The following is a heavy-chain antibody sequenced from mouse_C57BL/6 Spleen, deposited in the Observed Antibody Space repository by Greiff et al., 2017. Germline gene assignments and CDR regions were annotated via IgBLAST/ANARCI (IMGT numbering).Heavy chain of an antibody. CDR2: IYPGGGYP. V-gene: IGHV1-63*01. CDR1: GYTFTNYW. J-gene: IGHJ3*01. Sequence: VQLQQSGAELVRPGTSVKMSCKASGYTFTNYWIGWAKQRPGHGLEWIGDIYPGGGYPNYNEKFKGKATLTADKSSSTAYMQFSSLTSEDSAIYYCARRNDGYEGFAYWGQGTLVTVSA. CDR3: ARRNDGYEGFAY. D-gene: IGHD2-3*01.